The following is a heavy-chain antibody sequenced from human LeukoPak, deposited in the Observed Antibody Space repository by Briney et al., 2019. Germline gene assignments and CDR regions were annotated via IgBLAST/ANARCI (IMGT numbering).Heavy chain of an antibody. CDR2: LYHSGTT. CDR1: GYSISSDYY. J-gene: IGHJ4*02. V-gene: IGHV4-38-2*01. Sequence: PSETLSLTCAVSGYSISSDYYWGWIRQPPGKGLEWIGSLYHSGTTFYNPSLKSRVTLSIDTSKNQFSLKLTSVTAADTALYYCARARFDYWGQGILVTVSS. CDR3: ARARFDY.